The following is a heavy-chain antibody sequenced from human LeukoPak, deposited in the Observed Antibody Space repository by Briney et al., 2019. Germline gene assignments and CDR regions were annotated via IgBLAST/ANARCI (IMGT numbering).Heavy chain of an antibody. Sequence: PGGSLRLSCAASGFTFSSYAMSWVRQAPGKGLEWVSAISGSGGSTYYADSVKGRFTISRDNSKNTLYLQMNSLRAEDTAVYYCAREEIRDYYYDSSGYYAGGYWGQGTLVTVSS. CDR2: ISGSGGST. D-gene: IGHD3-22*01. V-gene: IGHV3-23*01. CDR3: AREEIRDYYYDSSGYYAGGY. J-gene: IGHJ4*02. CDR1: GFTFSSYA.